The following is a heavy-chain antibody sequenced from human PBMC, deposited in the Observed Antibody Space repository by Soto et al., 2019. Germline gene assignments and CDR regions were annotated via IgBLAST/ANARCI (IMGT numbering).Heavy chain of an antibody. CDR3: ARTLWRDDLNWAYFGP. CDR1: GFTFSSYA. Sequence: QVQLVESGGGVVQPGRSLRLSCAASGFTFSSYAMHWVRQAPGKGLEWVAVISYDGSNKYYADSVKGRFTISRDNSKNPLYPQRNSLRPEATAVYYCARTLWRDDLNWAYFGPWGRGTLVTVSP. D-gene: IGHD2-21*01. CDR2: ISYDGSNK. V-gene: IGHV3-30-3*01. J-gene: IGHJ2*01.